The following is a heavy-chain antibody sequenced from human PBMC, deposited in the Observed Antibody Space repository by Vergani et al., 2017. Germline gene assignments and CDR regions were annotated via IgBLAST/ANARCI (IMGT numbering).Heavy chain of an antibody. D-gene: IGHD6-19*01. Sequence: EVQLVESGGGLVQPGGSLRLSCAASGFTFSSYSMNWVRQAPGKGLEWVSYISSSSSTIYYADSVKGRFTISRDNAKNSLYLQMNSLRDEDTAVYYCARQPLRNEQWLADGYFDLWGRGTLVTVSS. V-gene: IGHV3-48*02. J-gene: IGHJ2*01. CDR1: GFTFSSYS. CDR2: ISSSSSTI. CDR3: ARQPLRNEQWLADGYFDL.